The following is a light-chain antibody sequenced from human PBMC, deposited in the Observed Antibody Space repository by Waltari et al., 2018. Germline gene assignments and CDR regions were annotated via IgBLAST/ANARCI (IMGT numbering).Light chain of an antibody. CDR1: QTVLYRDNNKNY. CDR3: HQHYTTPWT. Sequence: DIVMTQSPDSLAVSLGERATINCKSSQTVLYRDNNKNYLTWYQQKPGQPPKPLFSWASIRDSGVPDRLSASGSGTDFTLTISSLQAEDVAVYYCHQHYTTPWTFGQGTKVEIK. V-gene: IGKV4-1*01. CDR2: WAS. J-gene: IGKJ1*01.